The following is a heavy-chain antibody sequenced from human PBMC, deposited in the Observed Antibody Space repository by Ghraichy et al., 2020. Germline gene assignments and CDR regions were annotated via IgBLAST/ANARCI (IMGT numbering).Heavy chain of an antibody. Sequence: GESLNISCAASGFTFSDYAMHWVRQAPGKGLEWVATISYDGSNKYYVDSVRGRFTISRDTSKNTLYLQMNSLRPEDTAVYFCAKVITVKANSWYGGNGYWGQGALVSVSS. CDR3: AKVITVKANSWYGGNGY. D-gene: IGHD6-13*01. V-gene: IGHV3-30*18. CDR2: ISYDGSNK. J-gene: IGHJ4*02. CDR1: GFTFSDYA.